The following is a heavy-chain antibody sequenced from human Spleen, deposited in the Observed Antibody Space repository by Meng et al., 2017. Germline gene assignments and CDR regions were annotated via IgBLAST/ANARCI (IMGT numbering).Heavy chain of an antibody. D-gene: IGHD4-17*01. CDR3: ARLATVPTAKDAFDI. CDR1: GFNFGSYG. Sequence: GGSLRLSCAASGFNFGSYGMAWLRQAPGKGLEWVASISGSGGSTFYADSVKGRFIFSRDNSKNTLHLHLSSLRGEDTAVYYCARLATVPTAKDAFDIWGQGTLVTVSS. CDR2: ISGSGGST. J-gene: IGHJ3*02. V-gene: IGHV3-23*01.